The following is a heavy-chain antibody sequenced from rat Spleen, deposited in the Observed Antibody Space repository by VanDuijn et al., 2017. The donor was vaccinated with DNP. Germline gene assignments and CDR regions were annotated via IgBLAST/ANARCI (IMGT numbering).Heavy chain of an antibody. CDR1: GFTFSKYG. CDR2: ISTVGDNA. D-gene: IGHD1-3*01. J-gene: IGHJ1*01. CDR3: ARHGRVTTVATYWYFDF. Sequence: EVQLVESGGGLVQPGRSLKLSCAASGFTFSKYGMAWVRQAPTKGLEWVASISTVGDNAYYRDSVKGRFTISRDNAKSTLYLQMDSLRSEDTATYYCARHGRVTTVATYWYFDFWGPGTMVTVSS. V-gene: IGHV5S13*01.